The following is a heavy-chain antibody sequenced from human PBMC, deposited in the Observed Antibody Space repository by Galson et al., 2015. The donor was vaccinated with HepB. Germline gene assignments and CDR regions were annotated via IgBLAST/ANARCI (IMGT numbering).Heavy chain of an antibody. V-gene: IGHV1-8*01. D-gene: IGHD2-2*01. J-gene: IGHJ6*02. CDR2: INPNSGGT. CDR3: ARGKAYCSSTSCLDYYYYGMDV. CDR1: GYTFTSYD. Sequence: SVKVSCKASGYTFTSYDINWVRQATGQGLEWMGWINPNSGGTNYAQKFQGRVTMTRNTSISTAYMELSSLRSEDTAVYYCARGKAYCSSTSCLDYYYYGMDVWGQGTTVTVSS.